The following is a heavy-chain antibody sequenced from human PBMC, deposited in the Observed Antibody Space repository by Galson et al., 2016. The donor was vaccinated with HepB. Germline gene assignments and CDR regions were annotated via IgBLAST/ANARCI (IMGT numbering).Heavy chain of an antibody. CDR1: GVSIDSTTYY. Sequence: SLTCTVSGVSIDSTTYYWGWIRQPPGKGLEWIGIMSSGASTYYNPSLTCRVTISTDTSKNQLSLSLTSVTAEDTALYFCARPGGWGRSLDHWGRGTLVTVSS. J-gene: IGHJ4*02. CDR3: ARPGGWGRSLDH. D-gene: IGHD6-19*01. V-gene: IGHV4-39*01. CDR2: MSSGAST.